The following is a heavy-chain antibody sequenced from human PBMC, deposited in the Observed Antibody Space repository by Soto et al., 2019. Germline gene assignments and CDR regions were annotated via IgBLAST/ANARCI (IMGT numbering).Heavy chain of an antibody. CDR2: INHSGST. V-gene: IGHV4-34*01. D-gene: IGHD3-10*01. J-gene: IGHJ4*02. CDR3: ARGRSRIGSGSYYPL. Sequence: SETLSLTCAFYCGSFSGYYWSWIRQPPGKGLEWIGEINHSGSTNYNPSLKSRVTISVDTSKNQFSLKLSSVTAADTAVYYCARGRSRIGSGSYYPLWGQGTLVTVSS. CDR1: CGSFSGYY.